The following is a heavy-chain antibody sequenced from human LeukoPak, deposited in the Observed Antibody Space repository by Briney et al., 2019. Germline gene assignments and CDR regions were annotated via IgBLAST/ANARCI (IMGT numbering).Heavy chain of an antibody. D-gene: IGHD3-22*01. CDR1: GYTFTSYD. Sequence: GASVKVSCKASGYTFTSYDFNWVRRATGQGLEWMGWMNPNSGNTGYAQKFQGRVTMTRDTATSTAYMELSSLSSEDTAVYYCATPGVHYDHRGYYPFQHWGQGTLVTVSS. CDR3: ATPGVHYDHRGYYPFQH. CDR2: MNPNSGNT. V-gene: IGHV1-8*01. J-gene: IGHJ1*01.